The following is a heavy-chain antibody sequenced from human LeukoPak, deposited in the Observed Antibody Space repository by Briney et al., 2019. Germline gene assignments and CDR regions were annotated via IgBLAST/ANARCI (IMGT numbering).Heavy chain of an antibody. CDR1: GFTFSSYS. Sequence: GGSLRLSCAASGFTFSSYSMNWVRQAPGKGLEWVSSISSSSSYIYYADSVKGRFTISRDNAKNSLYLQMNSLRAEDTAVYYCARDLPPAGGYGGYVGYWGQGTLVTVSS. CDR2: ISSSSSYI. CDR3: ARDLPPAGGYGGYVGY. J-gene: IGHJ4*02. D-gene: IGHD5-12*01. V-gene: IGHV3-21*01.